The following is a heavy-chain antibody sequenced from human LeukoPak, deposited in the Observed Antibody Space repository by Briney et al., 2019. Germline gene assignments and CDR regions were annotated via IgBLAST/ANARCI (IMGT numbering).Heavy chain of an antibody. D-gene: IGHD3-3*01. CDR1: GYTFTSYD. CDR3: ARDGDSFYGMDV. V-gene: IGHV1-69*13. Sequence: SVKVSCKASGYTFTSYDINWVRQATGQGLEWMGGIIPIFGTANYAQKFQGRVTITADESTSTAYMELSSLRSEDTAAYYCARDGDSFYGMDVWGQGTTVTVSS. CDR2: IIPIFGTA. J-gene: IGHJ6*02.